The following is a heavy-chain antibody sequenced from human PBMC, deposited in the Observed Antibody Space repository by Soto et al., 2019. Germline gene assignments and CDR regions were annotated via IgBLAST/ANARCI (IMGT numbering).Heavy chain of an antibody. J-gene: IGHJ3*02. D-gene: IGHD5-12*01. V-gene: IGHV1-3*01. CDR3: ARVGVATLYAFDI. CDR2: INAGNGNT. CDR1: GYTFTSYA. Sequence: GASVKVSCKASGYTFTSYAMHWVRQAPGQRLEWMGWINAGNGNTEYSQKFQGRVTITRDTSASTAYMELSSLRSEDTAVYYCARVGVATLYAFDIWGQGTMVTVSS.